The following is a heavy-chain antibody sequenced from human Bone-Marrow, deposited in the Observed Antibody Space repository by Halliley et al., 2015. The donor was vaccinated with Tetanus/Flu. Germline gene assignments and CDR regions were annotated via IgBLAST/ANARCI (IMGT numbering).Heavy chain of an antibody. V-gene: IGHV4-34*01. CDR3: ARGLAYCGGDCSGSFDY. Sequence: GLVKPSETLSLTCAVYGGSFSGYYWSWIRQPPGKGPEWIGEINHRGSTNYNPSLKSRVTISVDTSKNQFSLKLSSVTAADTAVYYCARGLAYCGGDCSGSFDYWGQGTLFTVSS. CDR1: GGSFSGYY. J-gene: IGHJ4*02. CDR2: INHRGST. D-gene: IGHD2-21*02.